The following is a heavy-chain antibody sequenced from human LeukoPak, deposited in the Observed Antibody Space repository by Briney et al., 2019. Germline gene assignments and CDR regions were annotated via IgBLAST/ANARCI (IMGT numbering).Heavy chain of an antibody. J-gene: IGHJ4*02. CDR3: ARGHGGNVDF. CDR2: ISGSGGST. V-gene: IGHV3-23*01. D-gene: IGHD4-23*01. CDR1: GFTFSSYA. Sequence: GGSLRLSCAASGFTFSSYAMNWVRQAPGKGLEWVSGISGSGGSTYYADSVKGRFTMSRDYAKNSLYLQMNSLRAEDTAVYYCARGHGGNVDFWGQGSLVTVSS.